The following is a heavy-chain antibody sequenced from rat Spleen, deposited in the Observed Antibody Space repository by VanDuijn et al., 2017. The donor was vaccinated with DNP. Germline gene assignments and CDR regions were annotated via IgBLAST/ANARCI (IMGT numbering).Heavy chain of an antibody. V-gene: IGHV5-31*01. D-gene: IGHD1-9*01. J-gene: IGHJ3*01. CDR1: GFTFNYYW. CDR3: ARRGHTTGLNWFAY. Sequence: EVQLVESGGDLVQPGRSLKLSCVASGFTFNYYWMAWIRQVPGKGLEWIASITSGTGTTSYADAVKGRFAISRENAKDTLYLRMNSLRSEDTASYYCARRGHTTGLNWFAYWGQGTLVTVSS. CDR2: ITSGTGTT.